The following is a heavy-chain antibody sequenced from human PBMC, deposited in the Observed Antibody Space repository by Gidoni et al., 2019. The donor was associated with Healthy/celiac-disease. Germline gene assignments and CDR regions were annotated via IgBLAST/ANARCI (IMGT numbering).Heavy chain of an antibody. CDR1: EFTFSRYA. CDR2: ISGSGVST. D-gene: IGHD6-19*01. V-gene: IGHV3-23*01. CDR3: AKALSSGWDADAFDI. J-gene: IGHJ3*02. Sequence: EVQLLESGGGLVQPGGSRRLSCAASEFTFSRYAMSWVRQAPGKGLEWVSAISGSGVSTYYADSVKGRFTISRDNSKNTLYLQMNSLRAEDTAIYYCAKALSSGWDADAFDIWGQGTMVTVSS.